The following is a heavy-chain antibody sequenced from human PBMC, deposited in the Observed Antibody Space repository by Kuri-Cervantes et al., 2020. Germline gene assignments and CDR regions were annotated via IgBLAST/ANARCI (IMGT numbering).Heavy chain of an antibody. CDR1: GFTFSDYY. CDR3: ARLAVRGDFDY. V-gene: IGHV3-11*04. J-gene: IGHJ4*02. D-gene: IGHD3-10*01. Sequence: GESLKISCAASGFTFSDYYMTWIRQAPGKGLEWVSIFTSSATSIYYADSVKGRFTISRDNAKNSLYLQMNSLRAEDTAVYYCARLAVRGDFDYWGQGTLVTVSS. CDR2: FTSSATSI.